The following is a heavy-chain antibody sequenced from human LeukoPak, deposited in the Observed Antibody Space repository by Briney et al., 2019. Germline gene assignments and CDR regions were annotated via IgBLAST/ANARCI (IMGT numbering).Heavy chain of an antibody. D-gene: IGHD3-22*01. V-gene: IGHV4-39*07. CDR2: IYYSGTT. J-gene: IGHJ3*02. CDR3: ARDRDSFGTTYYYDSSSWGGAFDI. CDR1: GGSISSSPYY. Sequence: SETLSLTCTVSGGSISSSPYYWGWIRQPPGKGLEWIGSIYYSGTTHYNPSLESRVTISVDTSKNQFSLKLSSVTAADTAVYYCARDRDSFGTTYYYDSSSWGGAFDIWGQGTMVTASS.